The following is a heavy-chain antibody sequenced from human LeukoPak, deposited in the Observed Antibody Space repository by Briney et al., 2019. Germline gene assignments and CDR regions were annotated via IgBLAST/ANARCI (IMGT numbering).Heavy chain of an antibody. CDR1: GYIFTAFY. CDR2: VDPRNGAT. J-gene: IGHJ4*01. V-gene: IGHV1-2*02. D-gene: IGHD1-26*01. CDR3: AQIGILGIYWDFHS. Sequence: ASVKVSCKPAGYIFTAFYTHLVRQAPGQGLEWMGWVDPRNGATHYAQKFQGRITMTRDTSISTAYLQLSNLISDDTAIYYCAQIGILGIYWDFHSWGHGTLVTVSS.